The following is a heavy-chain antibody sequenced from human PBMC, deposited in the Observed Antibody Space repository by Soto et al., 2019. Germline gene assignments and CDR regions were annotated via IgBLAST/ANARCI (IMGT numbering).Heavy chain of an antibody. CDR1: GFIFCDLK. CDR2: ITWDGAST. Sequence: GGSLRLPCAASGFIFCDLKMHGVRQGPGKGLEWVSSITWDGASTYYADSVKGRFNISRDNTKNTPYLQMHSLKTDDTALYYCAQDRGSYTGFDSWGQGTLVTVSS. J-gene: IGHJ4*02. V-gene: IGHV3-43*01. D-gene: IGHD1-26*01. CDR3: AQDRGSYTGFDS.